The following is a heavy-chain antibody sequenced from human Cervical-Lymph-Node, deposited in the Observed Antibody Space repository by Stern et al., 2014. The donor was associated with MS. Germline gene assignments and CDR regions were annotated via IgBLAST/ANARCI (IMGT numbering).Heavy chain of an antibody. CDR2: INPILGLP. CDR1: GGTFDSSYA. Sequence: VQLVQSGAEVKKPGSSVNVSCKASGGTFDSSYAIPWMRQAPGQGLEWMGRINPILGLPNYAQKFQGRVTITADTSTSTAYMELSSLRSEDTAVYYCARGVVSNRAAATLHNLFDPWGRGTLVTVSS. V-gene: IGHV1-69*04. CDR3: ARGVVSNRAAATLHNLFDP. D-gene: IGHD2-15*01. J-gene: IGHJ5*02.